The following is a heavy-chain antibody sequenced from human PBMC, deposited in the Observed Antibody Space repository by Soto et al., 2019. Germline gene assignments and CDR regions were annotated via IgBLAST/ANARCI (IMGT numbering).Heavy chain of an antibody. Sequence: QVQLVQSGAEVKKPGSSVKVSCKASGGTFSSYTISWVRQAPGQGLEWMGRIIPILGIANYAQKFQGRVTITADNSTSTGYMEVSSLRTEGTAVDYVAGLIVGANQHAFDIWGQGTMVTVSS. CDR3: AGLIVGANQHAFDI. D-gene: IGHD1-26*01. V-gene: IGHV1-69*02. J-gene: IGHJ3*02. CDR1: GGTFSSYT. CDR2: IIPILGIA.